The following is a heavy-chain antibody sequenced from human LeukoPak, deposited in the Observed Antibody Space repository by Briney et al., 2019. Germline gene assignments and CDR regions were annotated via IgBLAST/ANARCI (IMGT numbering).Heavy chain of an antibody. V-gene: IGHV3-48*03. CDR1: GFTFSSYA. Sequence: GGSLRLSCAASGFTFSSYAMNWVRQAPGKGLEWVSYISPTGSAIYYADSVKGRFTISRDNAKNSLYLQMNSLRAEDMAVYYCVRGASGSSFGYWGQGTLVTVSS. CDR2: ISPTGSAI. J-gene: IGHJ4*02. CDR3: VRGASGSSFGY. D-gene: IGHD6-6*01.